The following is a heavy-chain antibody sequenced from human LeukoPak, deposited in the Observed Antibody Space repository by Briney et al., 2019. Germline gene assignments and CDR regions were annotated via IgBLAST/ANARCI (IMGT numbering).Heavy chain of an antibody. CDR3: ATDLNTVAGDY. V-gene: IGHV1-46*01. Sequence: GASVKVSCKASGYTFTSYYIHWVRQAPGQGLEWMGIINPSGGTTSYAQKFRGRVTMTRDTSTSTVYVELSSLRSEDTAVYYCATDLNTVAGDYWGQGTLVTVSS. CDR2: INPSGGTT. D-gene: IGHD6-19*01. CDR1: GYTFTSYY. J-gene: IGHJ4*02.